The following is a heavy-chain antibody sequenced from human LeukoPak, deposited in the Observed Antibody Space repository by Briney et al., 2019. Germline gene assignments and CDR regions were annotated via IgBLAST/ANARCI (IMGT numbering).Heavy chain of an antibody. V-gene: IGHV4-4*07. D-gene: IGHD6-13*01. Sequence: SETLSLTCTVSGGSISSYYWSWIRQPAGKGLEWIGRIYTSGSTNYNPSLKSRVTMSVDTSKNQFSLKLSSVTAADTAVCYCARLETYSRTMDVWGKGTTVTISS. J-gene: IGHJ6*03. CDR1: GGSISSYY. CDR2: IYTSGST. CDR3: ARLETYSRTMDV.